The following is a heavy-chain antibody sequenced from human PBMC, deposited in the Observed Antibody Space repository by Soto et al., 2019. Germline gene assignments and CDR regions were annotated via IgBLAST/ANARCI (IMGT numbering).Heavy chain of an antibody. CDR2: ISYDGSNK. CDR1: GFTFSSYG. D-gene: IGHD2-15*01. V-gene: IGHV3-30*18. Sequence: PGGSLRLSCAASGFTFSSYGMHWVRQAPGKGLEWVAVISYDGSNKYYADSVKGRFTISRDNSKNTLYLQMNSLRAEDTAVYYCAKEILGWPGLYYYGLDVWGQGTTVTVSS. CDR3: AKEILGWPGLYYYGLDV. J-gene: IGHJ6*02.